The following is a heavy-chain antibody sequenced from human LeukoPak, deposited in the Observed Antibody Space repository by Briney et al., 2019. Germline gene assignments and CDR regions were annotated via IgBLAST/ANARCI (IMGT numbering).Heavy chain of an antibody. D-gene: IGHD2-2*01. CDR2: ISSSGSTI. CDR1: GFTFSSYE. Sequence: GGSLRLSCAASGFTFSSYEMNWVRQAPGKGLEWVSYISSSGSTIYYADSVKGRFTISRDNAKNSLYLQMNSLRAEDTAVYYCARGVVVPAAMRHYYYYGMDVWGQGTTSPSP. V-gene: IGHV3-48*03. J-gene: IGHJ6*02. CDR3: ARGVVVPAAMRHYYYYGMDV.